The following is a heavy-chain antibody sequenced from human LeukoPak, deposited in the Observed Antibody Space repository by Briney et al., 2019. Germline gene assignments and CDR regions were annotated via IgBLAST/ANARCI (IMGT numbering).Heavy chain of an antibody. D-gene: IGHD3-3*01. V-gene: IGHV3-23*01. CDR3: AKDLRGNDFWSGYPFDY. CDR1: GFTFSSYA. Sequence: GGSLRLSCAASGFTFSSYAMSWVRQAPGKGLEWVSAISASGGSTYYADSVKGRFTISRDNSKNTLYLQMNSLRAEDTAVYYCAKDLRGNDFWSGYPFDYWGQGTLVTVSS. CDR2: ISASGGST. J-gene: IGHJ4*02.